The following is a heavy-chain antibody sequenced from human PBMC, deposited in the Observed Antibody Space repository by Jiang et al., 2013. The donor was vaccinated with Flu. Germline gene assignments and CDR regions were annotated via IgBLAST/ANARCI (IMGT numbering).Heavy chain of an antibody. Sequence: SGAEVKKPGASVKVSCKASGYIFTTHYMHWVRQAPGQGLEWMGVINPSGGTTRYAQKFQDRVTMSRDTSTSTVYMALNSLRSEDTAVYYCARDVKEQVVLFSALLDHYYGLDVWGQGTTVTVSS. V-gene: IGHV1-46*01. CDR2: INPSGGTT. J-gene: IGHJ6*02. D-gene: IGHD6-6*01. CDR1: GYIFTTHY. CDR3: ARDVKEQVVLFSALLDHYYGLDV.